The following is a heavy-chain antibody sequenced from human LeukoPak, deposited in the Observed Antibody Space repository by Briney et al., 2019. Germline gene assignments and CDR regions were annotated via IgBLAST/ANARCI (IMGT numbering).Heavy chain of an antibody. CDR3: AREMGVVTAHGIDV. CDR2: IYYSGST. CDR1: GGFISSISSNNYH. V-gene: IGHV4-39*02. J-gene: IGHJ6*02. Sequence: PSETLSLTCIVSGGFISSISSNNYHWGWIRQPPGKGLEWIGSIYYSGSTYYNPSLKSRVTISVDTSKNQFSLKLSSVTAADTALYYCAREMGVVTAHGIDVWGQGTTVTVSS. D-gene: IGHD4-23*01.